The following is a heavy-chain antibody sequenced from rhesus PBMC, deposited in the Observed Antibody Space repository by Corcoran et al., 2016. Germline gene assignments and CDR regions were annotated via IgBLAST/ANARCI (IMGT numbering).Heavy chain of an antibody. D-gene: IGHD6-13*01. CDR2: IFWGNDK. CDR3: ARRSIAGENRFDV. Sequence: QVTLKESGPALVKPTQTLTLTCTFSGFSLTTSGMGVGWIRQPPGKALEWLALIFWGNDKRYSTSLKSRLTITKDTSKNQVVLTMTNMDPVDTATYYCARRSIAGENRFDVWGPGVLVTVSS. J-gene: IGHJ5-1*01. CDR1: GFSLTTSGMG. V-gene: IGHV2-174*01.